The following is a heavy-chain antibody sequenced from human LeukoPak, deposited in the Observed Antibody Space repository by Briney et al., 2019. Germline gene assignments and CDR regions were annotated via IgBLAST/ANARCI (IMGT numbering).Heavy chain of an antibody. V-gene: IGHV3-30*18. CDR1: GFTFSSYG. CDR3: AKDYRRYCSSTSCQPFDY. D-gene: IGHD2-2*01. CDR2: ISYDGSNK. J-gene: IGHJ4*02. Sequence: PGGSLRLSCAASGFTFSSYGMHRVRQAPGKGLEWVAVISYDGSNKYYADSVKGRFTISRDNSKNTLYLQMNSLRAEDTAVYYCAKDYRRYCSSTSCQPFDYWSQGTLVTVSS.